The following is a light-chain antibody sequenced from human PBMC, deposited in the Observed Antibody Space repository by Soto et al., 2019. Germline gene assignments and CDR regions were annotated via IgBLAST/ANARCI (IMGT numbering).Light chain of an antibody. V-gene: IGLV2-8*01. CDR2: EVS. J-gene: IGLJ1*01. Sequence: QSVLTQPPSASGSPGQSVTISCTGTSFDVGGYNYVSWYQQHPGKAPQVLMYEVSKRPSGVPDRFSGSKSGNTASLTVSGLQAEDEADYYCSAYAGSPYLCVFGSGTKVTVL. CDR3: SAYAGSPYLCV. CDR1: SFDVGGYNY.